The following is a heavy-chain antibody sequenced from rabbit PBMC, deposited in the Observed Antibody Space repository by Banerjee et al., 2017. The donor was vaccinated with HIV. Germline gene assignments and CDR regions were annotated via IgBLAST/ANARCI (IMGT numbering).Heavy chain of an antibody. D-gene: IGHD5-1*01. V-gene: IGHV1S45*01. CDR2: IYTGHGGT. J-gene: IGHJ4*01. Sequence: QEQLEESGGDLVKPEGSLTLTCTASGFSYSGGYDMCWVRQAPGKGLEWIACIYTGHGGTYYASWARGRFTISKTSWTTVTLQMTSLTAADTATYFCARQFGLWGQGTLVTVS. CDR1: GFSYSGGYD. CDR3: ARQFGL.